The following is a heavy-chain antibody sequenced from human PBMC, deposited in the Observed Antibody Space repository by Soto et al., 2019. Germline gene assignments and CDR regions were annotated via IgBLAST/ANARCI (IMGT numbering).Heavy chain of an antibody. V-gene: IGHV4-34*01. CDR2: IIHTVIT. Sequence: SETLSLTCTVYGGSFSGYYWNWIRQPPGKGLEWIAEIIHTVITNYNPSLKSRVTISLDTSKNQFSLSLSSVTAADTAVYYCARGVIPDFRRHMDVWGKGTSVTVSS. CDR1: GGSFSGYY. J-gene: IGHJ6*03. D-gene: IGHD2-2*02. CDR3: ARGVIPDFRRHMDV.